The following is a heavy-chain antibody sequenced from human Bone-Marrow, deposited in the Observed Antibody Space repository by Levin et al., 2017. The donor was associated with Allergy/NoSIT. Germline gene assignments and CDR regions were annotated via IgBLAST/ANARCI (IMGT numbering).Heavy chain of an antibody. D-gene: IGHD6-19*01. CDR1: GFTFSSYA. CDR2: ISGSGDRT. V-gene: IGHV3-23*01. Sequence: GESLKISCAASGFTFSSYAMSWVRPAPGKGLEWVSSISGSGDRTYHADPEKGRFTLPRDYSKNTLYLQMNSLRAEDTAIYYCAKNRQWLAPKNFDYWGQGTLVTVSS. CDR3: AKNRQWLAPKNFDY. J-gene: IGHJ4*02.